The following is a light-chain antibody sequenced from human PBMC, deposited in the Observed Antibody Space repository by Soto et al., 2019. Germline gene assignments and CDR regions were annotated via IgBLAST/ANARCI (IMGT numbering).Light chain of an antibody. CDR1: SSNIGSNT. CDR3: AAWDDSLNGPYV. J-gene: IGLJ1*01. CDR2: SNN. V-gene: IGLV1-44*01. Sequence: QSVLSHPRSACWTPGQRVTISCSGSSSNIGSNTVNWYQQLPGTAPKLLIYSNNQRPSGVPDRFSGSKSGTSASLAISGLQSEDEADYYCAAWDDSLNGPYVFGTGTKVTAL.